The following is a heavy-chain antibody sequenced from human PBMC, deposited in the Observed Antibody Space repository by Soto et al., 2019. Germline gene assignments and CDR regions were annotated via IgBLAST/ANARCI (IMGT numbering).Heavy chain of an antibody. Sequence: QLVQSGAEVKKPGASVRVSYKTSGPNFIAYYIHWVRQAPGPGLEWMGWIDPKSGGTTYEQKFLGRVTMPRDTSINTAYMDLNRLTSDDTAVHYCARVSVDVPEWGQGTLITVSS. CDR3: ARVSVDVPE. CDR2: IDPKSGGT. CDR1: GPNFIAYY. J-gene: IGHJ4*02. V-gene: IGHV1-2*02. D-gene: IGHD5-12*01.